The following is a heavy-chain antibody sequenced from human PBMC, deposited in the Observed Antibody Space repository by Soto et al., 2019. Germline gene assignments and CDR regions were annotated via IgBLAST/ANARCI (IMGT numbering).Heavy chain of an antibody. V-gene: IGHV1-69*18. J-gene: IGHJ5*02. CDR2: IIPVFGTT. Sequence: QVQLVQSGTEVNKSGSSVKVSCQVSGGLFNSNGINWVRQAPGQGLEWMGSIIPVFGTTKYAQKFQARVTISAEESTNTGYLQLSTLKSDDAAIYYCARGGAATWTGWFDPGAREPRSSSPQ. CDR1: GGLFNSNG. CDR3: ARGGAATWTGWFDP. D-gene: IGHD3-16*01.